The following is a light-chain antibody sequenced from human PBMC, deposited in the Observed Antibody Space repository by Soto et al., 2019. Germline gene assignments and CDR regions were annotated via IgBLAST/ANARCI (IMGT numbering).Light chain of an antibody. Sequence: DIQMTQSPSSLSASVGDRVTITCRTSQSIRSSLNWYQQKPGKAPNLLIYAASRLQRGVPSRFSGSGSGTDFTLTISSLQPADFATYYCQQSYSTPFTLGPGTKVDIK. CDR3: QQSYSTPFT. CDR2: AAS. V-gene: IGKV1-39*01. CDR1: QSIRSS. J-gene: IGKJ3*01.